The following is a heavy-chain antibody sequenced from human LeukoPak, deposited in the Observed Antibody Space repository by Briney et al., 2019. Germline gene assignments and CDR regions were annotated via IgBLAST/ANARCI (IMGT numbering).Heavy chain of an antibody. V-gene: IGHV5-51*01. CDR2: IYPGDSDT. CDR3: ARVSGGGSGVYWFDP. CDR1: GYSFTSYW. D-gene: IGHD3-10*01. Sequence: GEPLKISCKGSGYSFTSYWIGWVLQMPGKGLEWMGIIYPGDSDTRYSPSFQGQVTISADKSISTAYLQWSSLKASDTAMYYCARVSGGGSGVYWFDPWGQGTLVTVSS. J-gene: IGHJ5*02.